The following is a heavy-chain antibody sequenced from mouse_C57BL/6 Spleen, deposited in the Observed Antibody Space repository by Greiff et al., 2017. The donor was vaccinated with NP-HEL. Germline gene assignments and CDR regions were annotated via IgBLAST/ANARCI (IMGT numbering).Heavy chain of an antibody. CDR1: GFTFSSYA. D-gene: IGHD2-4*01. V-gene: IGHV5-4*03. CDR2: ISDGGSYT. Sequence: DVKLVESGGGLVKPGGSLKLSCAASGFTFSSYAMSWVRQTPEKRLEWVATISDGGSYTYYPDNVKGRFTISRDNAKNNLYLQMSHLKSEDTAMYYCAGFYYDYDGFAYWGQGTLVTVSA. CDR3: AGFYYDYDGFAY. J-gene: IGHJ3*01.